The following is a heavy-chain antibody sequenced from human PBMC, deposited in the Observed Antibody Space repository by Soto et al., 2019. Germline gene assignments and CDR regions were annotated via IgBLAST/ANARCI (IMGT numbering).Heavy chain of an antibody. CDR3: AKESDAFDI. J-gene: IGHJ3*02. CDR1: GFSFDMYA. Sequence: QVQLVESGGGVVQPGGSLRLSCVASGFSFDMYAMHWVRQAPGKGLEWVAFTSYDGRDKCYADSVKGRFTISRDNSKSTLHLQMNSLRDEDTAVYDCAKESDAFDIWGQGTMVTVSS. V-gene: IGHV3-30*18. CDR2: TSYDGRDK.